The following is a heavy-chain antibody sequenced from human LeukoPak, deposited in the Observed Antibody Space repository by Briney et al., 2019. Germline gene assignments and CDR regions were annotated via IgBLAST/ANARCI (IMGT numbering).Heavy chain of an antibody. Sequence: ASVPVSCKASGYTFTSYGISWVRQAPGQGLEWMGGISAYNGNTNYAQKLQGRVTMTTDTSTSTAYMELRSLRSDDTAVYYCARGGVSSGWYGSYFDYWGQGTLVTVSS. V-gene: IGHV1-18*01. CDR2: ISAYNGNT. CDR1: GYTFTSYG. CDR3: ARGGVSSGWYGSYFDY. J-gene: IGHJ4*02. D-gene: IGHD6-19*01.